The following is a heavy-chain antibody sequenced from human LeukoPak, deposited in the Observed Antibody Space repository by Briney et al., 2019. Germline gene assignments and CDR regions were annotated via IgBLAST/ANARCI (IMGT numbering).Heavy chain of an antibody. CDR1: GFTFRSYA. J-gene: IGHJ4*02. V-gene: IGHV3-30-3*01. Sequence: GGSLRLSCAASGFTFRSYAMHWVRQAPGKGLEWVAVISFDGNNKYYADSVKGRFTISRDNSKNTLYLQMNSLRAEDTAAYYCARDVGSGSYMRSFDYWGQGTLVTVSS. D-gene: IGHD1-26*01. CDR3: ARDVGSGSYMRSFDY. CDR2: ISFDGNNK.